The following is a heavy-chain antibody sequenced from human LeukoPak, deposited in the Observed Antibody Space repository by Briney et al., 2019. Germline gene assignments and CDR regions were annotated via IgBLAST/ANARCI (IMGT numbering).Heavy chain of an antibody. Sequence: PSETLSLTCAVYGGSFSGYYWSWIRQPPGKGLEWIGEINHSGSTNYNPSLKSRVTISVDTSKNQFSLKLSSVTAADTAVYYCARRRPTMVRGVINSYYFDYWGQGTLVTVSS. CDR2: INHSGST. J-gene: IGHJ4*02. V-gene: IGHV4-34*01. CDR1: GGSFSGYY. CDR3: ARRRPTMVRGVINSYYFDY. D-gene: IGHD3-10*01.